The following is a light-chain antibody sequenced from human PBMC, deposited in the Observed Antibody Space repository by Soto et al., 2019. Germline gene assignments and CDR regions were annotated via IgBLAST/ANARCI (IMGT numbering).Light chain of an antibody. J-gene: IGKJ2*01. CDR1: QSISSSY. CDR2: GAS. Sequence: EVVLTQSPGTLSLSPGERATLSCRASQSISSSYLAWYQHKPGQAPRLLIYGASSRATGIPDRFSGSGSGTDLTLTISRLEPEDFAVYFCQQYGGSPIYTFGQGTELEI. CDR3: QQYGGSPIYT. V-gene: IGKV3-20*01.